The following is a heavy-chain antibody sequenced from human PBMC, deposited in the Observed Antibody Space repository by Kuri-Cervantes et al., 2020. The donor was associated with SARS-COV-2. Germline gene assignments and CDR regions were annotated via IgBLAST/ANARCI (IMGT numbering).Heavy chain of an antibody. D-gene: IGHD3-10*02. J-gene: IGHJ4*02. V-gene: IGHV3-30*18. CDR3: AKEMFPLRHDFDY. CDR1: GFAFSGYC. CDR2: ISYDGSNK. Sequence: GGSLRLSCAASGFAFSGYCMHWVRQAPGKGLEWVAVISYDGSNKDYADSVKGRFTASRDNSKNTLFPQMNSLRAEDTAVYYCAKEMFPLRHDFDYWGQGTLVTVSS.